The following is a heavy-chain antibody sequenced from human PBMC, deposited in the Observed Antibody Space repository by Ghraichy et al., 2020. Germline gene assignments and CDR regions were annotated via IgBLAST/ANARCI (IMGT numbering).Heavy chain of an antibody. J-gene: IGHJ6*02. V-gene: IGHV4-59*01. CDR2: ICDRGST. D-gene: IGHD3-22*01. CDR1: GGSFSSYC. CDR3: AGDKIDRAGSNGMDV. Sequence: SQTLSLTCTVSGGSFSSYCWSWIRQSPGKGLEWIGYICDRGSTNYNPSLKSRVTISEDTSKDQFSLNLNSLTAADTAVYFCAGDKIDRAGSNGMDVWGQGTMVTVSS.